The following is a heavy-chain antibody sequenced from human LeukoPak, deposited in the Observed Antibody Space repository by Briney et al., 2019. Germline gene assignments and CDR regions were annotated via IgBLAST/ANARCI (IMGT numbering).Heavy chain of an antibody. D-gene: IGHD3-9*01. CDR2: IYYSGST. CDR3: ARDDILTGYSYGMDV. V-gene: IGHV4-59*01. CDR1: GGSISSYY. J-gene: IGHJ6*02. Sequence: PSETLSLTCTVSGGSISSYYWSWIRQPPGKGLEWMGYIYYSGSTNYNPSLKSRVTISVDTSKNQFSLKLSSVTAADTAVYYCARDDILTGYSYGMDVWGQGTTVTVSS.